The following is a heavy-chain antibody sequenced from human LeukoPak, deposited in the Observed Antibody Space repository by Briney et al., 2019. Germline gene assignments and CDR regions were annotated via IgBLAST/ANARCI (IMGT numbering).Heavy chain of an antibody. D-gene: IGHD6-19*01. J-gene: IGHJ4*02. CDR2: IYNRATTGT. V-gene: IGHV4-59*01. CDR3: ARDGGSGWTGFDY. Sequence: PSETLSLTCTVSGGSISTYWWSWIRQPPGKGLERIGYIYNRATTGTDYNPSLKSRVSISVDTSKNQFYLQLNSVTAADSAVYYCARDGGSGWTGFDYWGQGTLVTVSS. CDR1: GGSISTYW.